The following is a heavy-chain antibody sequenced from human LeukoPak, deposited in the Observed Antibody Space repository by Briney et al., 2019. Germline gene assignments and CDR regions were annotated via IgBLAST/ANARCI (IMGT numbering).Heavy chain of an antibody. CDR3: ARVPSGGDKFDP. Sequence: ASVKVSCKASGYTFTSYGINWVRQAPGQGLEWMGWMNPNSGYTGYARKFQGRVTMTRNTSIRTAYMELSSLRSEDTAVYYCARVPSGGDKFDPWGQGILVTVSS. D-gene: IGHD6-25*01. J-gene: IGHJ5*02. CDR1: GYTFTSYG. CDR2: MNPNSGYT. V-gene: IGHV1-8*02.